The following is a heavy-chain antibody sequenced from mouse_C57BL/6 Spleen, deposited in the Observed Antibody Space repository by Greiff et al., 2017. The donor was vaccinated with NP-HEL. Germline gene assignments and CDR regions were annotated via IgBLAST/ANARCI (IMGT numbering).Heavy chain of an antibody. CDR3: ARDKVPDYYGSSHWYFDV. CDR1: GFTFSDYY. V-gene: IGHV5-16*01. CDR2: INYDGSST. D-gene: IGHD1-1*01. Sequence: EVKVVESEGGLVQPGSSMKLSCTASGFTFSDYYMAWVRQVPEKGLEWVANINYDGSSTYYLDSLKSRFIISRDNAKNILYLQMSSLKSEDTATYYCARDKVPDYYGSSHWYFDVWGTGTTVTVSS. J-gene: IGHJ1*03.